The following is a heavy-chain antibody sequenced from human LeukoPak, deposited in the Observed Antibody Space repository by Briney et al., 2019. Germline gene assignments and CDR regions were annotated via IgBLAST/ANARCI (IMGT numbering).Heavy chain of an antibody. CDR3: ARSPTVTTVAGVDYYYYMDV. CDR2: IYTSGST. V-gene: IGHV4-4*07. Sequence: PSETLSLTCTVSGGSISSYYWSWIRQPAGKGLEWIGRIYTSGSTNYNPSLKSRVTISVDTSKNQFSLKLSSVTAADTAVYYCARSPTVTTVAGVDYYYYMDVWGKGTTVTISS. CDR1: GGSISSYY. D-gene: IGHD4-17*01. J-gene: IGHJ6*03.